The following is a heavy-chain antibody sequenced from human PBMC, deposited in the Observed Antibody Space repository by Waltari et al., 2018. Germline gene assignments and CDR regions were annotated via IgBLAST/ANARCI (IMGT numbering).Heavy chain of an antibody. Sequence: QVQLVQSGAEVRKPGASVAVSCTTSGDTFTGSYIHWVRQAPGQVLEWMGRMNPNNNDPIYEQKFQGRVTMTRDTSITTAYMELSSLTSDDTALYYCVTQRPWEDYWGQGTRVTVSP. CDR1: GDTFTGSY. V-gene: IGHV1-2*06. D-gene: IGHD1-26*01. J-gene: IGHJ4*02. CDR2: MNPNNNDP. CDR3: VTQRPWEDY.